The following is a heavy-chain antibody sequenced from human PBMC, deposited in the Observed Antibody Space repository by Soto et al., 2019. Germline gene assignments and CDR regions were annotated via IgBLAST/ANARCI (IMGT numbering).Heavy chain of an antibody. Sequence: EVQLVESGGGLVQPGGSLRLSCAAYGFTFSSYWMSWVRQAPGKGLEWGANIKQDGSEKYYVDSVKGRFTISRDNAKNSLYLQMNSLRGEDTAVYYCARDRCSGGSCYWIRKADRKPYYYYIDVWGKGTTVTVSS. V-gene: IGHV3-7*01. CDR1: GFTFSSYW. J-gene: IGHJ6*03. CDR2: IKQDGSEK. CDR3: ARDRCSGGSCYWIRKADRKPYYYYIDV. D-gene: IGHD2-15*01.